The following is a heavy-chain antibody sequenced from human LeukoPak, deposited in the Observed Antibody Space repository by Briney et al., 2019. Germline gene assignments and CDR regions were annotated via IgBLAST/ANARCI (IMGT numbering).Heavy chain of an antibody. CDR3: ASHLYCSSTSCYAGGSEY. V-gene: IGHV4-34*01. CDR1: GGSFSGYY. CDR2: INHSGST. J-gene: IGHJ4*02. D-gene: IGHD2-2*01. Sequence: SETLSLTCAVYGGSFSGYYWSWIRQPPGKGLEWIGEINHSGSTNYNPSLKSRVTISVDTSKNQFSLKLSSVTAADTAVYYCASHLYCSSTSCYAGGSEYWGQGTLVTVSS.